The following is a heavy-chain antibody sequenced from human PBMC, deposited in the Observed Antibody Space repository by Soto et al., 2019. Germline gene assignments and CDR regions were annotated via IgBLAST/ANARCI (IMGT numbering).Heavy chain of an antibody. D-gene: IGHD1-26*01. V-gene: IGHV3-30*18. J-gene: IGHJ6*01. CDR3: AKVQFGRGILESSMDV. Sequence: PWGSLRLSCATCGFTFTRSGMHWVRQAPCKGLDWVAVISSDGVNKYYGDSVRGRFTISRDNSNNTLFLEMKSLRVDDLAVDYCAKVQFGRGILESSMDVWGKGTTVLVAS. CDR2: ISSDGVNK. CDR1: GFTFTRSG.